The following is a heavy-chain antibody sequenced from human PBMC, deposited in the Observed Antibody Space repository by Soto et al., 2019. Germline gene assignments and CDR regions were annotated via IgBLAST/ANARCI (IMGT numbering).Heavy chain of an antibody. CDR2: IYCSGST. CDR1: GGSISRYC. D-gene: IGHD6-6*01. V-gene: IGHV4-59*01. Sequence: SETLSLTCTVSGGSISRYCWSWIRQPPGKGLEWIGHIYCSGSTNYNPSLKRQVTISVDTSKNKFSLKLSSVTAADTAVYYCAREVGIAARLIDYWGQGTLVTVSS. J-gene: IGHJ4*02. CDR3: AREVGIAARLIDY.